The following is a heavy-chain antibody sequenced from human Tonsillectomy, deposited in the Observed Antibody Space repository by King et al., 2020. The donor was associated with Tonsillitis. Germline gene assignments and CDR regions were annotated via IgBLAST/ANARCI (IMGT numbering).Heavy chain of an antibody. CDR2: ISGSGGTT. CDR1: GFTFRSYA. J-gene: IGHJ4*02. V-gene: IGHV3-23*04. D-gene: IGHD4-11*01. CDR3: SKEQGYSNSPFRC. Sequence: VQLVESGGGLIQPGGSLRLSCAASGFTFRSYAMSWVRQAPGKGLEWVSFISGSGGTTKYADSVKGRFTVSRDNSNNTLYLQMSSLRAEDTAVYYCSKEQGYSNSPFRCWGRGTLVTVSS.